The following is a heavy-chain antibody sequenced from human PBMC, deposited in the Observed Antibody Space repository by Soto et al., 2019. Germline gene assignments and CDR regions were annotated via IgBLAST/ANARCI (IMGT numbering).Heavy chain of an antibody. CDR2: IWYDGSNK. D-gene: IGHD6-25*01. J-gene: IGHJ6*03. V-gene: IGHV3-33*01. CDR1: GFTFSSYG. CDR3: ARDPGWRQMSYYYMDV. Sequence: GGSLRLSCAASGFTFSSYGMHWVRQAPGKGLEWVAVIWYDGSNKYYADSVKGRFTISRDNSKNTLYLQMNSLRAEDTAVYYCARDPGWRQMSYYYMDVWGKGTTVTVSS.